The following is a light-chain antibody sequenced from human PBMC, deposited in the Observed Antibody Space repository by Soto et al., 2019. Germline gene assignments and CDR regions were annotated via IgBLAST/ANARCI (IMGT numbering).Light chain of an antibody. CDR2: DVS. Sequence: QSVLTQPASVSGSPGQSITLSCTGTSSDVGGYNYVSWYQQHPGKAPKLMIYDVSNRPSGVSNRFSGSKSGNTASLTISGLQAEDEADYYCSSYTSSRSYVFRTGTEVPV. J-gene: IGLJ1*01. CDR1: SSDVGGYNY. V-gene: IGLV2-14*01. CDR3: SSYTSSRSYV.